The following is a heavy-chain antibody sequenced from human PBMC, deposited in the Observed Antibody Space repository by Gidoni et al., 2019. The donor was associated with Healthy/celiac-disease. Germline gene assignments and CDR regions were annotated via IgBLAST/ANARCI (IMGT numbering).Heavy chain of an antibody. V-gene: IGHV3-23*01. CDR3: AKPGDSSGYPGSFDI. CDR1: GFTFSSYA. CDR2: IRGSGGST. Sequence: EVQLLESGGGWVQPGGSLRRSCAASGFTFSSYAMRWVRQAPGKGLEWVSAIRGSGGSTYYADSVKGRFTISRDNSKNTLYLQMNSLRAEDTAVYYCAKPGDSSGYPGSFDIWGQGTMVTVSS. D-gene: IGHD3-22*01. J-gene: IGHJ3*02.